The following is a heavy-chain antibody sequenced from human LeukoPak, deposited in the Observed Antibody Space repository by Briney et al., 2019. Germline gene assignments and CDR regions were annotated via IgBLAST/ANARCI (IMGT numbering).Heavy chain of an antibody. D-gene: IGHD3-22*01. CDR1: GGSFSGYY. CDR2: INHSGSI. Sequence: SETLSLTCAVYGGSFSGYYWSWIRQPPGKGLEWIGEINHSGSINYNPSLKSRVTISVDTSKNQFSLKLSSVTAADTAVYYCARGQPWYYYDSSGYYYYYWGQGTLVTVSS. V-gene: IGHV4-34*01. CDR3: ARGQPWYYYDSSGYYYYY. J-gene: IGHJ4*02.